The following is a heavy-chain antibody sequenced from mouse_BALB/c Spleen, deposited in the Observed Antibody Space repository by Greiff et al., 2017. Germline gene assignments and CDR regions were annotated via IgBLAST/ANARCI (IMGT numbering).Heavy chain of an antibody. Sequence: QVQLQQSGPGLVAPSQSLSITCTVSGFSLTSYGVHWVRQPPGKGLEWLGVIWAGGSTNYNSALMSRLSISKDNSKSQVFLKMNSLQTDDTAMYYCARDGYYGNLYYAMDYWGQGTSVTVSS. D-gene: IGHD2-1*01. V-gene: IGHV2-9*02. CDR2: IWAGGST. CDR3: ARDGYYGNLYYAMDY. J-gene: IGHJ4*01. CDR1: GFSLTSYG.